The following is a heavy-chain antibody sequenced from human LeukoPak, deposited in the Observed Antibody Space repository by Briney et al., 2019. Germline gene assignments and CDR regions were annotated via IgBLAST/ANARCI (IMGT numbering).Heavy chain of an antibody. CDR1: GGSISSYY. V-gene: IGHV4-59*08. CDR3: ARHRKYHYDSSGTIPSKYNWFDP. J-gene: IGHJ5*02. Sequence: SETLSLTCTVSGGSISSYYWSWIRQPPGKGLEWIGYIYYSGSTNYNPSLKSRVTISVDTSKNQFSLKLSSVTAADTAVYYCARHRKYHYDSSGTIPSKYNWFDPWGQGTLVTVSS. CDR2: IYYSGST. D-gene: IGHD3-22*01.